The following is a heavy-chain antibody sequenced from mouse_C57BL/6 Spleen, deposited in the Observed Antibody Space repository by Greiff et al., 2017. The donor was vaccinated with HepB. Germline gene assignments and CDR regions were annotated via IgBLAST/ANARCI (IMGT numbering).Heavy chain of an antibody. CDR2: IYPGDGDT. J-gene: IGHJ4*01. D-gene: IGHD2-4*01. CDR3: ARNSYDYGDAYYAMDY. Sequence: QVHVKQSGPELVKPGASVKISCKASGYAFSSSWMNWVKQRPGKGLEWIGRIYPGDGDTNYNGKFKGKATLTADKSSSTAYMQLSSLTSEDSAVYFCARNSYDYGDAYYAMDYWGQGTSVTVSS. V-gene: IGHV1-82*01. CDR1: GYAFSSSW.